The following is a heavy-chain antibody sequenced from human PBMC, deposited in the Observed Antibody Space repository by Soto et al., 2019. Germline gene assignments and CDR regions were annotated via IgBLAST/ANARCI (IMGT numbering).Heavy chain of an antibody. CDR1: GDSITDNNW. CDR3: ARTSGGTYSFDP. CDR2: MHHGGNP. Sequence: SETLCVTCAVAGDSITDNNWWTWLRQSPGKGLEWIGEMHHGGNPDYNPSLRSRVTISVDKSKNQFSLHLSSVTAADSAVYYCARTSGGTYSFDPWGQGTLVTVSS. D-gene: IGHD3-10*01. J-gene: IGHJ5*02. V-gene: IGHV4-4*02.